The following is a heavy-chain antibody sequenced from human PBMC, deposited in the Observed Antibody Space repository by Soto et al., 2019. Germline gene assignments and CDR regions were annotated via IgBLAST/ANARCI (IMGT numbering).Heavy chain of an antibody. J-gene: IGHJ4*02. CDR2: IWYDGSSK. CDR3: AKAIYHYFDY. Sequence: GGSLRLSCAASGFTFSSYGMHWVRQAPGKGLEWVAVIWYDGSSKYYADSVKGRFTISRDNSKNTLYLQMNSLRAEDTAVYYCAKAIYHYFDYWGQGTLVTVSS. CDR1: GFTFSSYG. V-gene: IGHV3-30*02.